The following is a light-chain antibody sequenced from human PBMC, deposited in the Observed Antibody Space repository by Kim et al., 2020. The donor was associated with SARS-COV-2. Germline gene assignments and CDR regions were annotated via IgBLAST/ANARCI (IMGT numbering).Light chain of an antibody. Sequence: SSARLTGTLCSGHSNYIIAWLQRQPGEDRRYRMKLEGSGDSNKGSGVPDRFSGSSSGADRYLTISNLQSEDEADYYCETWDSKTRLFGGGTKLTGL. J-gene: IGLJ3*02. CDR3: ETWDSKTRL. V-gene: IGLV4-60*03. CDR1: SGHSNYI. CDR2: LEGSGDS.